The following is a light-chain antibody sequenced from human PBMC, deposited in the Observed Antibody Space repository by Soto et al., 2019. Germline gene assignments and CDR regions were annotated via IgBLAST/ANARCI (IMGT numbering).Light chain of an antibody. V-gene: IGLV2-14*01. Sequence: QSALTQPASVSGSPGQSITISCTGTSSDVGSYKYVSWYQQHPGKAPKLMIYDVNNRPSGVSNRFSGSKSANTASLTISGLQAEDEADYYCSSYSSINTTVVFGGGTKLTVL. J-gene: IGLJ2*01. CDR1: SSDVGSYKY. CDR3: SSYSSINTTVV. CDR2: DVN.